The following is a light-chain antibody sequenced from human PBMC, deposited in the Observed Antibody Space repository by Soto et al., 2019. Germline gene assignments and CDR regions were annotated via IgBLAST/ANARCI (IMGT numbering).Light chain of an antibody. CDR2: GNS. CDR3: QYYDSSRSGPV. V-gene: IGLV1-40*01. CDR1: SSNIGAGYD. J-gene: IGLJ2*01. Sequence: QSVLTQPPSVSGAPGQRVTISCTGSSSNIGAGYDVHWYQQLPGTDPKLLIYGNSNRPSGVPDRFSGSKSGTSASLAITGLQAEDEADYYCQYYDSSRSGPVFGGGTKLTVL.